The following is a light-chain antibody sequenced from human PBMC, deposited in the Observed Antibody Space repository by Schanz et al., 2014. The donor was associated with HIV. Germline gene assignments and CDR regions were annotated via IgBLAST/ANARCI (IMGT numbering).Light chain of an antibody. CDR1: SSNIGAGYD. J-gene: IGLJ2*01. Sequence: QSVLTQPPSVSGAPGQRVTISCTGSSSNIGAGYDVHWYQQLPGTAPKLLIYGNSNRPSGVPDRFSGSKSGTSDSLAITGLKSEDEADYYCQSYDSSLSGSVFGGGTKLTVL. V-gene: IGLV1-40*01. CDR3: QSYDSSLSGSV. CDR2: GNS.